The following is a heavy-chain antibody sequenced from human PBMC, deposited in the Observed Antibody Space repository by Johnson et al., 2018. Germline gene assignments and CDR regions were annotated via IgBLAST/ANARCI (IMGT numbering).Heavy chain of an antibody. CDR2: ITGSRSTI. D-gene: IGHD3-3*01. Sequence: VQLVQSGGGLVQPGGSLRLSCVASGFTFSSYSINWVRQAPGRGLAWVSYITGSRSTIHYADSVQGRFTISRDNAKNSVYLQMNSLRDEDTAVYYCARVGSGLYGMDVWGQGTTVTVSS. J-gene: IGHJ6*02. CDR1: GFTFSSYS. V-gene: IGHV3-48*02. CDR3: ARVGSGLYGMDV.